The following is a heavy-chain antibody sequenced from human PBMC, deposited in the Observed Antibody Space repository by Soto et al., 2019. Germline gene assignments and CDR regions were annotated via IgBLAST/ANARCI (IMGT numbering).Heavy chain of an antibody. CDR1: GFTFGSYA. Sequence: GGSLRLSCAASGFTFGSYAMSWVRQAPGKGLEWVSAISGSGGSTYYADSVKGRFTISRDNSKNTLYLQMNSLRAEDTAVYYCAKHIVVVVAAPTLIDYWGQGSLVTVSS. V-gene: IGHV3-23*01. D-gene: IGHD2-15*01. CDR2: ISGSGGST. CDR3: AKHIVVVVAAPTLIDY. J-gene: IGHJ4*02.